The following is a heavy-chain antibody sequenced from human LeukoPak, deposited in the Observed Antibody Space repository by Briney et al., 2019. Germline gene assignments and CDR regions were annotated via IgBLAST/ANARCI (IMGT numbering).Heavy chain of an antibody. CDR3: AIEANSGYSSVDDAVDI. Sequence: PGGSLSLSCAASGFTSSTYWMHWVRQAPGKGLVWVSRINGEGRGTRHADSVKGRFTISRDKAKNPLYLQMNSLRAEDTAVYYCAIEANSGYSSVDDAVDIWGQGTKVTVSS. D-gene: IGHD6-19*01. V-gene: IGHV3-74*01. CDR1: GFTSSTYW. J-gene: IGHJ3*02. CDR2: INGEGRGT.